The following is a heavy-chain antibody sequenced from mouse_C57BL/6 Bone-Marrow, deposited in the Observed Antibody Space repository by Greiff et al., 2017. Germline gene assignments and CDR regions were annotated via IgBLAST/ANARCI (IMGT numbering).Heavy chain of an antibody. CDR1: GYTFTEYT. J-gene: IGHJ4*01. Sequence: QVQLQQSGAELVKPGAPVKLSCKASGYTFTEYTIHWVKQRSGQGLEWIGWFYPGSGSIKYNEKFKDKATLTADKSSSTVYMELSRLTSEDSAVYFCARHEEGLRLRGYAMDYWGQGTSVTVSS. V-gene: IGHV1-62-2*01. D-gene: IGHD3-2*02. CDR3: ARHEEGLRLRGYAMDY. CDR2: FYPGSGSI.